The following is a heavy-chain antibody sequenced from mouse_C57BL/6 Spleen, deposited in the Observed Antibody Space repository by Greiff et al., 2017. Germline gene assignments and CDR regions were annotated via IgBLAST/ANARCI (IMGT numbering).Heavy chain of an antibody. D-gene: IGHD1-1*01. J-gene: IGHJ3*01. V-gene: IGHV1-72*01. CDR1: GYTFTSYW. CDR3: ARSDGSSLAWFAY. CDR2: IDPNSGGT. Sequence: QVHVKQPGAELVKPGASVKLSCKASGYTFTSYWMHWVKQRTGRGLEWIGRIDPNSGGTKYNEKFKSKATLTVDKPSSTAYMQLSSLTSEDSAVYYCARSDGSSLAWFAYWGQGTLVTVSA.